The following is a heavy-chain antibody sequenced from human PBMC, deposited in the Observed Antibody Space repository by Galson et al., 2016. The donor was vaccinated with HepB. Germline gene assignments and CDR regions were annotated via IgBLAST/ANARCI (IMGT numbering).Heavy chain of an antibody. D-gene: IGHD3-16*01. V-gene: IGHV3-33*01. CDR3: ARPLTGGEWGYYGMDV. CDR1: GFTFSSYG. Sequence: SLRLSCAASGFTFSSYGIHWVRQAPGKGLEWVAVIWYDGSKRYHAGSLKGRFTISRDNSKNTLYLQMNNLRVEDTAVYSCARPLTGGEWGYYGMDVWGQGTTVTVSS. J-gene: IGHJ6*02. CDR2: IWYDGSKR.